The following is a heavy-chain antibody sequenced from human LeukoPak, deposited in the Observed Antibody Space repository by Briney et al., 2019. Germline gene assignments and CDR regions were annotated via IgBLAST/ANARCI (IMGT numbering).Heavy chain of an antibody. Sequence: SETLSLTCTVSGGSISSYYWSWIRQPPGKGLEWIGYIYFSGTTNYNPSLKSRVTISVDTSKNQFSLKLSSVTAADTAVYYCAREDPQTTVPEGLDVWGQGTTVTVSS. J-gene: IGHJ6*02. D-gene: IGHD4-17*01. V-gene: IGHV4-59*01. CDR2: IYFSGTT. CDR1: GGSISSYY. CDR3: AREDPQTTVPEGLDV.